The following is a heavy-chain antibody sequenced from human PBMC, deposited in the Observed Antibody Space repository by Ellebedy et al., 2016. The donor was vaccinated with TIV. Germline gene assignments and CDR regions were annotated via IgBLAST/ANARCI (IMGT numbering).Heavy chain of an antibody. CDR2: LDARVGST. CDR3: ARDLSLVRGVIGGFDY. CDR1: GYPFTNYY. Sequence: ASVKVSCKASGYPFTNYYFHWIRQAPGQGLEWMGVLDARVGSTTYAETLQGRITMTWDTSTTTTYMELSSLRSEDTAVYYCARDLSLVRGVIGGFDYWGQGTLVTVSS. D-gene: IGHD3-10*01. J-gene: IGHJ4*02. V-gene: IGHV1-46*01.